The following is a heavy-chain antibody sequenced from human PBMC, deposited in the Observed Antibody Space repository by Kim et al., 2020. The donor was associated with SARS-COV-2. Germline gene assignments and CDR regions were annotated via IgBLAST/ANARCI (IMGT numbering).Heavy chain of an antibody. CDR3: ARDAQGYSGYVTNYFDY. Sequence: GGSLRLSCAASGFTFSSYGMHWVRQAPGKGLEWVAVISYDGSNKYYADSVKGRFTISRDNSKNTLYLQMNSLRAEDTAVYYCARDAQGYSGYVTNYFDYWGQGTLVTVSS. CDR1: GFTFSSYG. D-gene: IGHD5-12*01. J-gene: IGHJ4*02. V-gene: IGHV3-33*05. CDR2: ISYDGSNK.